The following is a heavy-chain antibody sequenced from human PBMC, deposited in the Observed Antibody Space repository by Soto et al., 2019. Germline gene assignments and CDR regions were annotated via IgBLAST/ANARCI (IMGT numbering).Heavy chain of an antibody. D-gene: IGHD6-13*01. J-gene: IGHJ4*02. Sequence: GGSLRLSCAASGFTLNDYHMNWVRQAPGKGLEWISYISNIGNTIFYSDSVRGRFTISRDYAKNSLHLQMNSLRDEDTAIYFCARDSIRSWYIDSWGQGTLVTVSS. V-gene: IGHV3-11*01. CDR1: GFTLNDYH. CDR3: ARDSIRSWYIDS. CDR2: ISNIGNTI.